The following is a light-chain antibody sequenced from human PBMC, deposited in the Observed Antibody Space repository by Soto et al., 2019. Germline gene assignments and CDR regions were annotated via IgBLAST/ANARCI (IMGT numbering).Light chain of an antibody. V-gene: IGKV1-39*01. J-gene: IGKJ2*01. CDR3: QQSYSAPYT. CDR2: TAS. Sequence: DVQMTQSPSSLSASVGDRVTMTCRASQAMSIYLNWYQQKSGKAPKLLIYTASSLQSGVPSRFSGSGSGTEFTLTISSLQAEDFATYYCQQSYSAPYTFGQGTKLDIK. CDR1: QAMSIY.